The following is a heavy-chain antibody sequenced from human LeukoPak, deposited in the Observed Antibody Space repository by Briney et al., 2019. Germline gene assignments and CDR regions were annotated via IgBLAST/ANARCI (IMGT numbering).Heavy chain of an antibody. Sequence: PGGSLRLSCAASGFTFSNAWMSWVRQAPGKGLEWVGRIKSKTDGGTTDYAAPVKGRFTISRDDSKNTLYLQMNSLKTEDTAVYYCTTDRRDWNDDWFDPWGQGTLVTVSS. CDR3: TTDRRDWNDDWFDP. V-gene: IGHV3-15*01. J-gene: IGHJ5*02. CDR1: GFTFSNAW. CDR2: IKSKTDGGTT. D-gene: IGHD1-1*01.